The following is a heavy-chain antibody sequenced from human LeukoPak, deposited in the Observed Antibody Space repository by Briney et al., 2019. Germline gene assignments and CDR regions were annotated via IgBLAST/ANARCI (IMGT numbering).Heavy chain of an antibody. CDR2: ISAYNGNT. D-gene: IGHD6-13*01. CDR1: GYTSTSYG. Sequence: GASVKVSCKASGYTSTSYGISWVRQAPGQGLEWMGWISAYNGNTNYAQKLQGRVTMTTDTSTSTTYMELRSLRSDDTAVYYCARGEAAAGTGNFDYWGQGTLVTVSS. CDR3: ARGEAAAGTGNFDY. V-gene: IGHV1-18*01. J-gene: IGHJ4*02.